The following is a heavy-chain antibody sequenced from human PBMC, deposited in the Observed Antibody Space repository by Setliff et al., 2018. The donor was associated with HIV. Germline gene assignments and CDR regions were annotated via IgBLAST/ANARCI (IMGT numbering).Heavy chain of an antibody. Sequence: SETLSLTCNVSGGSISSYYWNWIRQPPGKGLEWIGYIYYSGGTNYNPSLKSRVTISADKSKNQFSLKLSSVTAADTAVYYCARGSSGWTFDYWGQGTLVTSPQ. CDR2: IYYSGGT. CDR3: ARGSSGWTFDY. CDR1: GGSISSYY. J-gene: IGHJ4*02. V-gene: IGHV4-59*01. D-gene: IGHD6-19*01.